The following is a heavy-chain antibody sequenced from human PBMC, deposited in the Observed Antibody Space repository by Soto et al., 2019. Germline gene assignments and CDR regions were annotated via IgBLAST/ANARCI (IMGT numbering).Heavy chain of an antibody. D-gene: IGHD2-8*01. CDR1: GFTFSSYW. V-gene: IGHV3-74*01. Sequence: EEQLVESGGGLVQPGGSLRLSCAASGFTFSSYWMHWVRQAPVKWLVWVSRINPGGSITAYADSVKGRFIISRDNAKNTLYLQMNSLRGDDTAVYYCARVPTGKYGVWNYWGQGTLVTVSS. CDR2: INPGGSIT. J-gene: IGHJ4*02. CDR3: ARVPTGKYGVWNY.